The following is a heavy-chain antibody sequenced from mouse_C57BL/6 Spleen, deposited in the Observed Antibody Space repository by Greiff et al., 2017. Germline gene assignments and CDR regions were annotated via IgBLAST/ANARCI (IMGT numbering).Heavy chain of an antibody. CDR1: GYTFTSYW. V-gene: IGHV1-69*01. Sequence: QVQLQQPGAELVMPGASVKLSCKASGYTFTSYWMPWVKQRPGQGLEWIGEIDPSDSYTNYNQKFKGKSTLTVDKSSSTAYMQLSSLTSEDSAVYYCARGDYGSSGGYFDYWGQGTTLTVSS. J-gene: IGHJ2*01. CDR2: IDPSDSYT. CDR3: ARGDYGSSGGYFDY. D-gene: IGHD1-1*01.